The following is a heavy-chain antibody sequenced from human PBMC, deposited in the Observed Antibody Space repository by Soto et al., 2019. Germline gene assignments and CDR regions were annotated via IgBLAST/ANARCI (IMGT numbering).Heavy chain of an antibody. CDR3: AGTGLMHGPDMDQ. CDR2: VGSDGRGA. J-gene: IGHJ4*02. D-gene: IGHD3-16*01. V-gene: IGHV3-74*01. CDR1: GFTFSNYW. Sequence: EVQLVESGGGLVQPGGSVRLSCAASGFTFSNYWMHWVRQTPGKGLVWVSRVGSDGRGATYADSVKGRFTISRDNAKNTLSLQMASLRVEDTAMYHCAGTGLMHGPDMDQWGQGILVTVSS.